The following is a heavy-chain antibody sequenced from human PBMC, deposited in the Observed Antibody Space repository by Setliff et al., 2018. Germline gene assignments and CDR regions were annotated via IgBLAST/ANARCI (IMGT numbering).Heavy chain of an antibody. CDR3: TTSRAPRVVLAADFDL. V-gene: IGHV1-18*01. Sequence: ASVKVSCKASGYTFNNYAINWVRQAPGQGLEWMGWINPYSGETNNAQKFQDRLSVTADTSSKTIYMELRSLTSDDTAVYFCTTSRAPRVVLAADFDLWGQGTLVTVSS. J-gene: IGHJ4*02. D-gene: IGHD2-21*01. CDR2: INPYSGET. CDR1: GYTFNNYA.